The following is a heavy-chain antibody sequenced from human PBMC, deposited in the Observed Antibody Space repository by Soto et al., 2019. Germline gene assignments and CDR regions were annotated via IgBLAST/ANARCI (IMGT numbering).Heavy chain of an antibody. CDR1: GYTFTSYS. CDR2: ISAYNGNT. J-gene: IGHJ5*02. V-gene: IGHV1-18*01. Sequence: ASVKVSCKASGYTFTSYSISWVRQAPGQGLEWMGWISAYNGNTNYAQKLQGRVTMTTDTSTSTAYMEVRSLRSDDTAVYYCATVNGRYFDWFPNWLDPWGQGTLVTVSS. CDR3: ATVNGRYFDWFPNWLDP. D-gene: IGHD3-9*01.